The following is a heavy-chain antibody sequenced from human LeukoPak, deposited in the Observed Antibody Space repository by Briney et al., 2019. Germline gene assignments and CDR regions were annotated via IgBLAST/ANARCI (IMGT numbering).Heavy chain of an antibody. V-gene: IGHV3-11*01. CDR1: GFTFSDYY. CDR3: ARDRLGDYDHSGYYDK. Sequence: GGSLTLSCAASGFTFSDYYMSWIRHAPGKGLEWVSYTCDSGRTIYYADSVKGRFTISRDNAKNSVYLQMNNLGAEDTAVYYCARDRLGDYDHSGYYDKWGQGTLVTVSS. J-gene: IGHJ4*02. CDR2: TCDSGRTI. D-gene: IGHD3-22*01.